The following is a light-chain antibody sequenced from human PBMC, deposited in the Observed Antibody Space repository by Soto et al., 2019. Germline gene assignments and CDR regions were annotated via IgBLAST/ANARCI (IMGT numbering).Light chain of an antibody. CDR1: QSISNY. J-gene: IGKJ2*01. Sequence: DVQMTQSASSLSASVGDRVTITCRASQSISNYLNWYQQKPGKAPNLLIHAASTLQTGVPSRFTGTGSGTDFTIPVTNMQPEDFATYYCQQSHRTPYTFGQGTKV. CDR2: AAS. V-gene: IGKV1-39*01. CDR3: QQSHRTPYT.